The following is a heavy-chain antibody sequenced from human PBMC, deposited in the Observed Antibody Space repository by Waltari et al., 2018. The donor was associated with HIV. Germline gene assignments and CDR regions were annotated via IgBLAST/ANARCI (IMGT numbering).Heavy chain of an antibody. J-gene: IGHJ6*02. V-gene: IGHV4-34*01. D-gene: IGHD1-26*01. CDR1: GGSFSGYY. Sequence: QVQLQQWGAGLLKPSETLSLTCAVYGGSFSGYYWSWIRQPPGKGLEWIGEINHSGSTNYNPSLKRRVTISVDTSKNQFSLKLSSVTAADTAVYYCARGGEWELLAYYYYGMDVWGQGTTVTVSS. CDR3: ARGGEWELLAYYYYGMDV. CDR2: INHSGST.